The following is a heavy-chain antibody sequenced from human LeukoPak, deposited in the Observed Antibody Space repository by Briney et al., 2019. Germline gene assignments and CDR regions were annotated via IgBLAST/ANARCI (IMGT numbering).Heavy chain of an antibody. V-gene: IGHV4-59*08. J-gene: IGHJ4*02. CDR2: IYYSGSN. CDR1: GGSINNYY. CDR3: ARHNARLRGWIGEVDY. D-gene: IGHD3-10*01. Sequence: SETLSLTCSVSGGSINNYYWSWIRQPPGKGLEWIAYIYYSGSNNYNPSLKSRVTISVDTSKNQFSLMLSSVTAADTAVYYCARHNARLRGWIGEVDYWGQGALVTVSS.